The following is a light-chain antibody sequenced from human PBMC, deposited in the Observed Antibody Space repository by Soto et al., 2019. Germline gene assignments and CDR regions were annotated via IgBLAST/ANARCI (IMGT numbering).Light chain of an antibody. CDR1: QSITTW. J-gene: IGKJ1*01. Sequence: DIQMTQSPSTVSAYVGDSVTITCRASQSITTWLAWYQQRPGKAPKLLIYDVSSLQSGVPSRFSGSGSGTEFTLTISSLQPDDFATYYCQQYNSRTFGQGTKVDIK. V-gene: IGKV1-5*01. CDR2: DVS. CDR3: QQYNSRT.